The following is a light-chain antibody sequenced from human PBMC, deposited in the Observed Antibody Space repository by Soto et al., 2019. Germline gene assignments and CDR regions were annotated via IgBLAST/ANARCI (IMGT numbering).Light chain of an antibody. CDR2: GNS. Sequence: QSVLTQPPSVSGAPGQRVTISCTGSSSNIGAGYDVHWYQQLPGTAPKLLIYGNSNRPSGVPDRFSGSKSGTSASLAITGLQAEDYADYYCQSYDSSLSGYGFGTGTKLTVL. J-gene: IGLJ1*01. CDR3: QSYDSSLSGYG. V-gene: IGLV1-40*01. CDR1: SSNIGAGYD.